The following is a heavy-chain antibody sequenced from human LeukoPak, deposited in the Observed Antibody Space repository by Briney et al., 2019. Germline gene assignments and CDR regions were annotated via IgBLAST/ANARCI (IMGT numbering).Heavy chain of an antibody. CDR1: GFTFYDYA. Sequence: GGSLRLSCAASGFTFYDYAMHWVRQAPGEGLEWVSGIIWNSGSIVYADSVKGRFTISRDNAKNSLYLQMNSLRAEDTALYYCAKDISVGATPYYFDYWGQGTLVTVSS. V-gene: IGHV3-9*01. J-gene: IGHJ4*02. D-gene: IGHD1-26*01. CDR3: AKDISVGATPYYFDY. CDR2: IIWNSGSI.